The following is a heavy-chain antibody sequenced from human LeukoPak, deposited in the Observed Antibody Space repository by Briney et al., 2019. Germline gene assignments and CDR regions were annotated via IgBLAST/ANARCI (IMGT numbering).Heavy chain of an antibody. V-gene: IGHV1-3*01. J-gene: IGHJ6*02. D-gene: IGHD3-22*01. CDR1: GYTFTSYA. CDR2: INAGNGNT. Sequence: ASVKVSCKASGYTFTSYAMHWVRQAPGQRLEWMGWINAGNGNTKYSQKFQGRVTITRDTSASTAYMELSSLRSEDTAVYYCARAHYYDSSFYYYYYGMDVWGQGTTVTVSS. CDR3: ARAHYYDSSFYYYYYGMDV.